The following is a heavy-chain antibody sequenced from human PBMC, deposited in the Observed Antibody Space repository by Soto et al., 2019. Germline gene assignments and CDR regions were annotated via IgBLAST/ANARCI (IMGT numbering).Heavy chain of an antibody. D-gene: IGHD3-3*01. CDR3: ASSLRFLEWLLTDY. CDR2: ISGSGGST. CDR1: GFTFSSYA. J-gene: IGHJ4*02. Sequence: GGSLRLSCAASGFTFSSYAMSWVRQAPGKGLEWVSAISGSGGSTYYADSVKGRFTISRDNSKNTLYLQMNSLRAEDTAVYYCASSLRFLEWLLTDYWGQGTLVTVSS. V-gene: IGHV3-23*01.